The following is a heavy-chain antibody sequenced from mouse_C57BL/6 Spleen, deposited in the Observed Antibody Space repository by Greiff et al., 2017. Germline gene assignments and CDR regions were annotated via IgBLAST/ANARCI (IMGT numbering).Heavy chain of an antibody. V-gene: IGHV14-4*01. CDR2: IDPENGDT. CDR3: TTTGFRYSNYPAWFAY. J-gene: IGHJ3*01. D-gene: IGHD2-5*01. CDR1: GFNIKDDY. Sequence: EVQLQESGAELVRPGASVKLSCTASGFNIKDDYMHWVKQRPEQGLEWIGWIDPENGDTEYASKFQGKATITADTSSNTAYLQLSSLTSEDTAVYYCTTTGFRYSNYPAWFAYWGQGTLVTVSA.